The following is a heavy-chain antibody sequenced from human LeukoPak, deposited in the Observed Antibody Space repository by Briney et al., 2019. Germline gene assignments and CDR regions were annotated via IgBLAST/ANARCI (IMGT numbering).Heavy chain of an antibody. V-gene: IGHV4-34*01. CDR3: ARGYDFWSGVMSDAFDI. Sequence: SETLSLTCAVYGGSFSGYYWSWIRQPPGKGLEWIGEINHSGSTNYNPSLKSRVTISDDASKNQFSLRLSSVTAADTAVYFCARGYDFWSGVMSDAFDIWGRGTKVTVSS. CDR1: GGSFSGYY. D-gene: IGHD3-3*01. J-gene: IGHJ3*02. CDR2: INHSGST.